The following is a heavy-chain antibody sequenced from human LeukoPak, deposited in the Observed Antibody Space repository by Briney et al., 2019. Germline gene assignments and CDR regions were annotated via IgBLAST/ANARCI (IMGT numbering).Heavy chain of an antibody. CDR1: GFTFSSYA. CDR3: ASEYCSGGSCYSEGMEAFAY. V-gene: IGHV3-23*01. CDR2: ISGSGGST. Sequence: GGSLRLSCAASGFTFSSYAMSWVRQAPGKGLEWVSGISGSGGSTYYADSVKGRFTISRDNSKNTLYLQMNSLRAEDTAVYYCASEYCSGGSCYSEGMEAFAYWGQGTLVTVSS. D-gene: IGHD2-15*01. J-gene: IGHJ4*02.